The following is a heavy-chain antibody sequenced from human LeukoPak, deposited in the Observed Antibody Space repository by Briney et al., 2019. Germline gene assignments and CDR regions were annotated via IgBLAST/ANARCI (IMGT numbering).Heavy chain of an antibody. CDR1: GFTFSNYA. V-gene: IGHV3-23*01. J-gene: IGHJ4*02. D-gene: IGHD6-13*01. CDR3: AKAHSISWPYAFDS. CDR2: ISGNGGRT. Sequence: GGSLRLSCAASGFTFSNYAMAWVRQAPGKGLEWVSAISGNGGRTYSADSVQGRFTISRDNSKNTVYLQMDNLRAEDSAMYYCAKAHSISWPYAFDSWGQGTLVTVSS.